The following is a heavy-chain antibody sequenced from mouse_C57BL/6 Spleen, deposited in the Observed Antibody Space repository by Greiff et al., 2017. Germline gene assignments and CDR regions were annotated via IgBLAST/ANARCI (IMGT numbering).Heavy chain of an antibody. V-gene: IGHV1-64*01. Sequence: QVQLQQPGAELVKPGASVKLSCKASGYTFTSYWMHWVKQRPGQGLEWIGMIHPNSGSTNYNEKFKSKATLTVDKSSSTAYMQLSSLTSEDAAVYYCARGTGTSAMDYWGQGTSVTVSS. D-gene: IGHD4-1*01. CDR2: IHPNSGST. CDR3: ARGTGTSAMDY. J-gene: IGHJ4*01. CDR1: GYTFTSYW.